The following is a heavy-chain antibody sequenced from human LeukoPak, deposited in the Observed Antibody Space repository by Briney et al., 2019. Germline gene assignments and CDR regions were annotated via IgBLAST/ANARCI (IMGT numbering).Heavy chain of an antibody. D-gene: IGHD3-9*01. J-gene: IGHJ4*02. CDR3: ARDSFYYDILTCYYNGDY. CDR2: INTNTGNP. V-gene: IGHV7-4-1*02. CDR1: GYTFTAYA. Sequence: GASVKVSCKASGYTFTAYAMIWVRQAPGQGLEWMGWINTNTGNPTYAQGLTGRFVFSFDTSVSTAYLQISSLKAEDTAVYYCARDSFYYDILTCYYNGDYWGQGTLVTVSS.